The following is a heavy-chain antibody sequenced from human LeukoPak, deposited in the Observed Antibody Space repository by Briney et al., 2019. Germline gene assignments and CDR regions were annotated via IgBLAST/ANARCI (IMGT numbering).Heavy chain of an antibody. V-gene: IGHV3-23*01. CDR1: GFTFSTYA. D-gene: IGHD6-13*01. CDR3: AKGVGSSWYNWFDP. J-gene: IGHJ5*02. CDR2: ISGSGGST. Sequence: GGSLRLSCAVSGFTFSTYAMSWVRQAPGKGLEWVSGISGSGGSTYYADSVKGRFTISRDNSKNTLYLQMNSLRAEDTAVYYCAKGVGSSWYNWFDPWGQGTLVTVSS.